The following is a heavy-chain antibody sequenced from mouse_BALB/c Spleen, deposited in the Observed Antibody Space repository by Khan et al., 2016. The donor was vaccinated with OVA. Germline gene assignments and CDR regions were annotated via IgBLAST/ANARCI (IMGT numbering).Heavy chain of an antibody. CDR2: INIYTGEP. CDR3: ARSNCNDWFVY. CDR1: GYTFTNYG. D-gene: IGHD2-1*01. J-gene: IGHJ3*01. Sequence: QIQLVQSGPELKKPGETVKISCKASGYTFTNYGMNWVKQAPGKGLKWMGWINIYTGEPTYADDFKGRFAFSLETSASTAYLEINNLTNEDTATYFCARSNCNDWFVYWGQGTLVTVSA. V-gene: IGHV9-3-1*01.